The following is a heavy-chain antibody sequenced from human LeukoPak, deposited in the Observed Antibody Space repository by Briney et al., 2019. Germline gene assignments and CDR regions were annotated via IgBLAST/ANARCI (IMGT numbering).Heavy chain of an antibody. J-gene: IGHJ3*02. CDR2: ISISSSYL. CDR1: GFTFSSYS. Sequence: PGGSLRLSCAASGFTFSSYSMNWVRQAPGKGLEWVSSISISSSYLYYADSVKGRFTISRDNAKNSLYLQMNSLRAEDTAVYYCARDRLEAFDIWGQGTMVTVSS. V-gene: IGHV3-21*01. D-gene: IGHD6-25*01. CDR3: ARDRLEAFDI.